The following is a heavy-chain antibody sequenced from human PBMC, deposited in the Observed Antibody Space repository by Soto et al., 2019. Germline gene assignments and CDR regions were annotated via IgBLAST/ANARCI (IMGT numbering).Heavy chain of an antibody. Sequence: SETLSLTCAVYGVSFSGYYCSWIRQPPGKGLEWIGSIYYGGGTYYNPSLKSRVTLSVDTSKNQFSLKLSSVTAADTAVYYCASQYYYDSSGSQTFDYWGQGTQVTVSS. V-gene: IGHV4-34*01. D-gene: IGHD3-22*01. CDR2: IYYGGGT. J-gene: IGHJ4*02. CDR3: ASQYYYDSSGSQTFDY. CDR1: GVSFSGYY.